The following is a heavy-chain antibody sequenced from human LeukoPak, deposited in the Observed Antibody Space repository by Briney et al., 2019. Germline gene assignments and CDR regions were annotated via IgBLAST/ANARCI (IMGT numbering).Heavy chain of an antibody. CDR2: IRHSGNT. CDR3: ARVRYCTSNTCFYDFDY. J-gene: IGHJ4*02. D-gene: IGHD2-2*01. V-gene: IGHV4-59*04. Sequence: SETLSLTCTVSGGSISSYYWSWIRQLPGKGLEWIGSIRHSGNTYYNPSLKSRVTMSVDTSKNQFSLKLSSVTAADTAIYYCARVRYCTSNTCFYDFDYWGQGTWSPSPQ. CDR1: GGSISSYY.